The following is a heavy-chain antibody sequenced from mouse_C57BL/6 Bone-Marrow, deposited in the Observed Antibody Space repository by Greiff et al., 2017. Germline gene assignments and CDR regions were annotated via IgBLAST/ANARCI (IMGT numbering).Heavy chain of an antibody. CDR1: GFNIKNTY. V-gene: IGHV14-3*01. J-gene: IGHJ4*01. Sequence: EVKLVESVAELVRPGASVKLSCTASGFNIKNTYMHWVKQRPEQGLEWIGRIDPADGNTKYAPKFQGKATITADTSSNTAYLQLSSLTSEDTASYYGARGYYYGSSLIGDYYAMDYWGQGTSVTVSS. CDR2: IDPADGNT. CDR3: ARGYYYGSSLIGDYYAMDY. D-gene: IGHD1-1*01.